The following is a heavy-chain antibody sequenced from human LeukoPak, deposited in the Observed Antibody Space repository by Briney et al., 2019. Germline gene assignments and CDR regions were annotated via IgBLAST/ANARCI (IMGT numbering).Heavy chain of an antibody. Sequence: SETLSLTCTVSGGSISSSSYYWGWIRQPPGKGLEWIGSIYYSGSTYYNPSLKSRVTISVDTSNNQFSLKLSSVTAADTALYYCARHRPGPYDYWGQGTLVTVSS. CDR2: IYYSGST. CDR1: GGSISSSSYY. CDR3: ARHRPGPYDY. V-gene: IGHV4-39*01. J-gene: IGHJ4*02.